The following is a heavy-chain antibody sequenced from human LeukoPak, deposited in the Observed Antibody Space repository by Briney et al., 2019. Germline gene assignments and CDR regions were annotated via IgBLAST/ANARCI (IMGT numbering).Heavy chain of an antibody. CDR3: ARGPRGVVDY. CDR2: IYYSGST. CDR1: GGSISSGGYY. Sequence: PSQTLSLTCTVSGGSISSGGYYWSWIRQHPGTGLEWIGYIYYSGSTYYNPSLKSRVTISVDTSKNQFSLKLSSVTAADTAVCYCARGPRGVVDYWGQGTLVTVSS. V-gene: IGHV4-31*03. J-gene: IGHJ4*02. D-gene: IGHD3-10*01.